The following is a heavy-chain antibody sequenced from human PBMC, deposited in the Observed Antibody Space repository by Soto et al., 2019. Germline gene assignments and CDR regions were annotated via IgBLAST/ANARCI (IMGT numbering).Heavy chain of an antibody. Sequence: ASVKVSCTDSGYTFTSYAMHWVRQAPEQRLEWMGWINAGNGNTKYSQKFQGRVTITRDTSASTAYMELSSLRSEDTAVYYCATSGHCSGGSCLYYYYYYYMDVWGKGTTVTAP. CDR3: ATSGHCSGGSCLYYYYYYYMDV. D-gene: IGHD2-15*01. V-gene: IGHV1-3*01. CDR2: INAGNGNT. CDR1: GYTFTSYA. J-gene: IGHJ6*03.